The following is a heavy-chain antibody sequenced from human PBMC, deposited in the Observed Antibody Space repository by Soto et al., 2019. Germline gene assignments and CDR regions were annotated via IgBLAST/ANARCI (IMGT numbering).Heavy chain of an antibody. CDR3: ARCTGYSSSWYHCDY. V-gene: IGHV4-34*01. Sequence: SETLSLTCAVYGGAFIGYYCSCIRHAPFKWLEWIVEINHSGSTNYNPSLKSRVTISVDTSKNQFSLKLSSVTAADTAVYYCARCTGYSSSWYHCDYWGQGTLVTVSS. CDR2: INHSGST. CDR1: GGAFIGYY. J-gene: IGHJ4*02. D-gene: IGHD6-13*01.